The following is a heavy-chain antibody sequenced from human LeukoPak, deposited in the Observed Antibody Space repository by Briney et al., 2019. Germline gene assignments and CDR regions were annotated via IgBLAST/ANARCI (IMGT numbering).Heavy chain of an antibody. V-gene: IGHV1-2*06. CDR2: INPNSGGT. CDR3: ARERSGILGYYYYGMDV. CDR1: GYTFTGYY. D-gene: IGHD3-10*01. Sequence: GASVKVSCKASGYTFTGYYMHWVRQAPGQGLEWMGRINPNSGGTNYAQKLQGRVTMTRDTSISTVYMELSRLRSDDTAVYYCARERSGILGYYYYGMDVWGQGTTVTVSS. J-gene: IGHJ6*02.